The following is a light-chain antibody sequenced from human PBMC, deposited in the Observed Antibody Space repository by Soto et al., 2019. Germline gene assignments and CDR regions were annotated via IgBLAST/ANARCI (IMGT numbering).Light chain of an antibody. CDR2: GSA. CDR1: QSVFSS. CDR3: QQYHNWPA. J-gene: IGKJ1*01. V-gene: IGKV3-15*01. Sequence: EIVMTQSPATLSVSPGERATLSCRASQSVFSSLAWFQQRPGQAPRLLIYGSATRATGIPARFSGSGSGTEFTLTISCLQSEDDAVYYCQQYHNWPAFGQGTQVEIK.